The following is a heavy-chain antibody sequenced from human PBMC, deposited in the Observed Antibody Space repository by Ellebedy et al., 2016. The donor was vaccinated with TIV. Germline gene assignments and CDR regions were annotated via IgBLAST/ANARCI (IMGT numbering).Heavy chain of an antibody. V-gene: IGHV3-30*18. CDR1: GFTFNTFA. CDR3: ANIRGAMI. Sequence: GESLKISXAASGFTFNTFAMHWVRQAPGKGLEWVALISHDGNKKYYADSVKGRFTISRDNSKNTLYLQMNSLRAEDTAVYYCANIRGAMIWGQGILVTVSS. D-gene: IGHD3-10*01. J-gene: IGHJ4*02. CDR2: ISHDGNKK.